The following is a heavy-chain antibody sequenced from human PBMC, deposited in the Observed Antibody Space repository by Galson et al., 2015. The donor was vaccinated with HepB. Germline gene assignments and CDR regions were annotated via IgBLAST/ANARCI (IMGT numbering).Heavy chain of an antibody. CDR1: GFTFSSYA. J-gene: IGHJ6*02. D-gene: IGHD6-13*01. CDR3: AKDGGYSSSPVEDWDYGMDV. V-gene: IGHV3-23*01. CDR2: ISGSGGST. Sequence: SLRLSCAASGFTFSSYAMSWVRQAPGKGLEWVSAISGSGGSTYYADSVKGRFTISRDNSKNTLYLQMNSLRAEDTAVYYCAKDGGYSSSPVEDWDYGMDVWGQGTTVTVSS.